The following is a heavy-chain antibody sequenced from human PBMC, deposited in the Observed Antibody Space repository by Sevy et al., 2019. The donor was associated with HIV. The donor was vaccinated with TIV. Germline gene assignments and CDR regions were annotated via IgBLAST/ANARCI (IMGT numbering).Heavy chain of an antibody. V-gene: IGHV3-49*04. Sequence: GGSLRLSCTASVFTFGDYTMSWVRQAPGKGLEWVGFIRSKTSGGTTEYAASVKNRFTISRDDSKSIAYLQMNSLKIEDTAVYYCTRLSGFWGQGTLVTVSS. CDR1: VFTFGDYT. D-gene: IGHD3-16*02. J-gene: IGHJ4*02. CDR2: IRSKTSGGTT. CDR3: TRLSGF.